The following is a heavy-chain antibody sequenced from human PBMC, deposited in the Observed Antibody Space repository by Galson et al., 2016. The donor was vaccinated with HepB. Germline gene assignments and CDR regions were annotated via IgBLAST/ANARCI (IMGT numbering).Heavy chain of an antibody. CDR2: IYTSGST. V-gene: IGHV4-61*02. CDR3: ARRGAVKVRGFDI. D-gene: IGHD6-19*01. J-gene: IGHJ3*02. Sequence: TLSLTCTVSGGSISSGSYYWSWIRQSAGKGLEWIGRIYTSGSTNYNPSLKSRVTISVDTSKNLFSLHLTSVTAADTAVYYCARRGAVKVRGFDIWGQGTMVTVSS. CDR1: GGSISSGSYY.